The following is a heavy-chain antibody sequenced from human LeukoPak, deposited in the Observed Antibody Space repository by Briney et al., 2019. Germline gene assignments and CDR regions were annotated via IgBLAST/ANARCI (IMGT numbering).Heavy chain of an antibody. CDR1: GGSISSYY. CDR3: AREAAAGTGMNY. J-gene: IGHJ4*02. CDR2: IYHSGST. D-gene: IGHD6-13*01. Sequence: SETLSLTCTVSGGSISSYYWSWIRQPPGKGLEWIGYIYHSGSTYYNPSLKSRVTISVDRSKNQFSLKLSSVTAADTAVYYCAREAAAGTGMNYWGQGTLVTVSS. V-gene: IGHV4-59*12.